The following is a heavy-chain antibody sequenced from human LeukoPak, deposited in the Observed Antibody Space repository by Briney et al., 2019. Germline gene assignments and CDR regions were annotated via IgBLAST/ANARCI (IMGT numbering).Heavy chain of an antibody. Sequence: GGSLRLSCTASGFTFGDYAMSWFRQAPGKGLEWVSYISSSSSTMYYADSVKGRFSISRDNAKNSLYLQMNSLRAEDTAVYYCARDHHRRLYDSQARDTFDIWGQGTMVTVSS. CDR1: GFTFGDYA. V-gene: IGHV3-48*01. CDR2: ISSSSSTM. CDR3: ARDHHRRLYDSQARDTFDI. D-gene: IGHD3-22*01. J-gene: IGHJ3*02.